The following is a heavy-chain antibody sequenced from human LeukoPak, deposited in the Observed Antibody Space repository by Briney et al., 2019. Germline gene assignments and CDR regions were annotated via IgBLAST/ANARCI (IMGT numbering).Heavy chain of an antibody. CDR1: GFTVSSNY. Sequence: GGSLRLSCAASGFTVSSNYMSWVRQAPGTGLEWVSVIYSGDNTYYADSVKGRFTISRDNSKNTLYLQMNSLRAEDTAVYYCAKEWSFLRFFDYWGQGTLVTVSS. J-gene: IGHJ4*02. CDR2: IYSGDNT. V-gene: IGHV3-53*01. D-gene: IGHD4-17*01. CDR3: AKEWSFLRFFDY.